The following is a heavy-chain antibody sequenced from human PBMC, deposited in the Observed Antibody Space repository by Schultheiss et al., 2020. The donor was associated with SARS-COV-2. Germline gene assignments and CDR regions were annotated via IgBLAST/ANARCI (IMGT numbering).Heavy chain of an antibody. Sequence: SETLSLTCTVSGGSISSGDYYWSWIRQPPGKGLEWIGYIYYSGSTYYNPSLKSRVTISVDTSKNQFSLKLSSVTAADTAVYYCARSDYYGSGRYYFDYWGQGTLVTVSS. J-gene: IGHJ4*02. CDR2: IYYSGST. V-gene: IGHV4-30-4*01. CDR3: ARSDYYGSGRYYFDY. CDR1: GGSISSGDYY. D-gene: IGHD3-10*01.